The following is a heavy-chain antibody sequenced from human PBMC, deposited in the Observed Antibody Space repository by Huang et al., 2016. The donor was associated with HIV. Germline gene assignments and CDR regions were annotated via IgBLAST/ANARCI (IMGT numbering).Heavy chain of an antibody. Sequence: QVQLVQSGGEVMQPGASVRVSCKASGYDFGSYGMSWVRQAPGQGCEWRGWIGRDSRDTSSAQKFQGRVTMTTDTSTTTTYMELRSLRSDDTAMYYCARDPYYSNRWKRNDASFLWGQGTMITVSS. V-gene: IGHV1-18*01. CDR1: GYDFGSYG. J-gene: IGHJ3*01. D-gene: IGHD4-4*01. CDR2: IGRDSRDT. CDR3: ARDPYYSNRWKRNDASFL.